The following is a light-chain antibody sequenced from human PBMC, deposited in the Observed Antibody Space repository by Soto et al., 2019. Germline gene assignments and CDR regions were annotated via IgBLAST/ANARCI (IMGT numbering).Light chain of an antibody. CDR1: SSDVGGYKF. CDR2: EVS. CDR3: SSYAGSKNFV. V-gene: IGLV2-8*01. J-gene: IGLJ2*01. Sequence: QSALTQPPSASGSPGQSVTISCTGTSSDVGGYKFVSWYQQHPGKDPKLMLYEVSKRPSGVPDRFSGSKSGNAASLTVAGLQAEDEADYYCSSYAGSKNFVFGGGTKLTVL.